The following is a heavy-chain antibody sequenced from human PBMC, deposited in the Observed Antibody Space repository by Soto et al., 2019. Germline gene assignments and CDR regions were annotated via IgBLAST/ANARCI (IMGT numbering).Heavy chain of an antibody. CDR2: ISAYNGHT. J-gene: IGHJ4*02. D-gene: IGHD3-16*01. CDR1: GCTFTNYG. CDR3: VRGDGGYFDH. Sequence: QVQLVQSGVDVKKPGASVKVSCKAMGCTFTNYGLSWVRQAPGEGLEWMGWISAYNGHTKYAQKVQDRLTLTTDTSACTAYLELRSLRSDVTAVYYCVRGDGGYFDHWGQGTLVLVSS. V-gene: IGHV1-18*01.